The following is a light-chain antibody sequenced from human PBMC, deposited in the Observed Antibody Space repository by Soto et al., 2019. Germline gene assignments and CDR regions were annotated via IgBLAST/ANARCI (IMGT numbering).Light chain of an antibody. J-gene: IGKJ2*01. CDR1: QSLEHSAGNTY. Sequence: EIVMTQTPLSSPVTLGQPASISCRSSQSLEHSAGNTYLSWLQQRPGQPPRLLSSKVSNRFSGVPDRFSGSGAGTDFTLKISRVEAEDVEVYYCLQATQFPPYTFGQGTKLEIK. CDR3: LQATQFPPYT. CDR2: KVS. V-gene: IGKV2-24*01.